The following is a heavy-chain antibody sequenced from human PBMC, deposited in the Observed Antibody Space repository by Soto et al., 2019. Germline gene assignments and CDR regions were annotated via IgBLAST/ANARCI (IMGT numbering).Heavy chain of an antibody. D-gene: IGHD2-2*01. CDR2: ISGASTHI. J-gene: IGHJ3*01. Sequence: EVQLVESGGGLVQPRGSLSLSCAASGFTFSSHSMNWVRQAPGKGLEWISYISGASTHIYYADSVKGRFTISRDNAKNSLDLQMNSLRAEDTAVYYCARSAYQLLRNDACDFWGQGTMVTVSS. CDR1: GFTFSSHS. V-gene: IGHV3-48*04. CDR3: ARSAYQLLRNDACDF.